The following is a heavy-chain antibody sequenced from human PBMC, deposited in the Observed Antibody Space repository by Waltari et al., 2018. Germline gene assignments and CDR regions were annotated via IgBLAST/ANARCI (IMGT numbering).Heavy chain of an antibody. Sequence: EVQLVESGGGLVQPGGSLSLSSADAGLHFSSPAMSWVRQAPGKGLEWVSAISGSGGGTYYADSVKGRFTISRDNSKNTLYLQMDSLRAEDTAVYYCAKREYGNTINYWGQGTLVTVSS. CDR3: AKREYGNTINY. V-gene: IGHV3-23*04. D-gene: IGHD6-6*01. CDR2: ISGSGGGT. J-gene: IGHJ4*02. CDR1: GLHFSSPA.